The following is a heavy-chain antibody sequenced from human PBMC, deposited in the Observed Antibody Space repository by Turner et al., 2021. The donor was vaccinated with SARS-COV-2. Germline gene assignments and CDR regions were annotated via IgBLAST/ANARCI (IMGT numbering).Heavy chain of an antibody. J-gene: IGHJ6*02. CDR2: IYYSGIT. CDR1: CGSISSSSYY. Sequence: QLQLQESGPALVKPSETLSLSFPVSCGSISSSSYYWGWIRQPPGKGLECIGNIYYSGITYYNPSLKSRVTISVDTSKNQFSLKLSSVTAADTAVYYCARLMDTAMDYYGMDVWGQGTTVTVSS. CDR3: ARLMDTAMDYYGMDV. D-gene: IGHD5-18*01. V-gene: IGHV4-39*01.